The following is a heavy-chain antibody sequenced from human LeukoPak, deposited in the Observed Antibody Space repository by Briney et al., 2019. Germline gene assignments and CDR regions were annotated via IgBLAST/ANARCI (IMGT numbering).Heavy chain of an antibody. CDR3: SRGGDASKAGKY. Sequence: SETLSLTCTVSGGSFSSHYWSWIRQPPGKGLEWIGYINHSGRTNYNTSLKSRVTISVDKSKNQFSLKVSSVTAADTALYFCSRGGDASKAGKYWGQGALVTVSS. D-gene: IGHD3-10*01. CDR1: GGSFSSHY. CDR2: INHSGRT. J-gene: IGHJ4*02. V-gene: IGHV4-59*11.